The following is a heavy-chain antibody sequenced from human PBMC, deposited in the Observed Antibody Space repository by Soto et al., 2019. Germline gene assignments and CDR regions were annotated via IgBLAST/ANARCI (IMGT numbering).Heavy chain of an antibody. D-gene: IGHD3-22*01. Sequence: SETLSLTCTVSGGSISSSSYYWGWIRQPPGKGLEWIGSIYYSGSTYYNPSLKSRVTISVDTSKNQFSLKLSSLTAADTAVYYFARTYYYDSSGPINWFDPWGQGTLVTVSS. V-gene: IGHV4-39*01. CDR1: GGSISSSSYY. CDR2: IYYSGST. J-gene: IGHJ5*02. CDR3: ARTYYYDSSGPINWFDP.